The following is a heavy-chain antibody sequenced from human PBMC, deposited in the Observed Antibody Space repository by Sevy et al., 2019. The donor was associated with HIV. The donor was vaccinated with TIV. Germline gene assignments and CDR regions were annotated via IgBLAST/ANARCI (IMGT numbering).Heavy chain of an antibody. CDR2: IRSKAYGGTT. CDR1: GFTFGDYA. Sequence: GGSLRLSCTASGFTFGDYAMSWFRQAPGKGLEWVGFIRSKAYGGTTEYAASVKGRFTISRDDSKRIAYLQMNSLKTEDTAVYYCTRARDRGYYGSGSYFYYYGMDVWGQGTTVTVSS. CDR3: TRARDRGYYGSGSYFYYYGMDV. J-gene: IGHJ6*02. V-gene: IGHV3-49*03. D-gene: IGHD3-10*01.